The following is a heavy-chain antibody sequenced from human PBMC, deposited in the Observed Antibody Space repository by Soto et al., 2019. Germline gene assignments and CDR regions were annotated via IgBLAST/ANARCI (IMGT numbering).Heavy chain of an antibody. CDR1: GYSISSGYY. CDR3: ARVAYYDILTGYYAFDI. CDR2: IYHSGST. J-gene: IGHJ3*02. D-gene: IGHD3-9*01. Sequence: SETLSLTCTVSGYSISSGYYWGWIRQPPGKGLEWIGSIYHSGSTYYNPSLKSRVTISVDTSKNLFSLKLSSVTAADTAVYYCARVAYYDILTGYYAFDIWGQGTMVTVSS. V-gene: IGHV4-38-2*02.